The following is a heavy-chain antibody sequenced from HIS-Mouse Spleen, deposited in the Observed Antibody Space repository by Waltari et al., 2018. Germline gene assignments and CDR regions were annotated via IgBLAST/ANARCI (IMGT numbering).Heavy chain of an antibody. Sequence: QLQLQESGPGLVKPSETLSLTCTVSGGSISSSSYYWGWIRRPPRKGLEWIGSTYYSGSTYYNPSLKSRVTISVDTSKNQFSLKLSSVTAADTAVYYCAREIPYSSSWYDWYFDLWGRGTLVTVSS. CDR3: AREIPYSSSWYDWYFDL. CDR2: TYYSGST. D-gene: IGHD6-13*01. CDR1: GGSISSSSYY. J-gene: IGHJ2*01. V-gene: IGHV4-39*07.